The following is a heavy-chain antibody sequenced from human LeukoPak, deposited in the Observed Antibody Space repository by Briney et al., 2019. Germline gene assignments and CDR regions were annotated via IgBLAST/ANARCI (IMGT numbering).Heavy chain of an antibody. V-gene: IGHV3-48*03. D-gene: IGHD5-12*01. J-gene: IGHJ4*02. CDR1: GFTFSSYE. Sequence: PGGSLRLSCAASGFTFSSYEMNWVRQAPGKGLEWISYISSSGSTIYYADSVKGRFTISRDNAKNSLYLQMNSLRAEDTAVYYCAREAFYTSGYDPIDYWGQGTLVTVSS. CDR2: ISSSGSTI. CDR3: AREAFYTSGYDPIDY.